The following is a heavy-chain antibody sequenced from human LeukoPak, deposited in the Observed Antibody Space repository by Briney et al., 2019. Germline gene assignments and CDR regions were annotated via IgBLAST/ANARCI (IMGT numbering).Heavy chain of an antibody. CDR1: GGSFSGYY. J-gene: IGHJ5*02. Sequence: PSETLSLTCAVYGGSFSGYYWSWIRQPPGKGLEWIVSINHSGNTYYNPSLKSRVTISIDTSKNQFSLRLYSVTAADTAIYCCVRLVNWGCFDPWGQGTLVTVSS. CDR2: INHSGNT. D-gene: IGHD3-16*01. CDR3: VRLVNWGCFDP. V-gene: IGHV4-34*01.